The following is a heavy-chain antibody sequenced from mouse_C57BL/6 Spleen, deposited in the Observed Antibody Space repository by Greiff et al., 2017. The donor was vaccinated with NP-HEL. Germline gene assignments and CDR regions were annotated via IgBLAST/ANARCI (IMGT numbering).Heavy chain of an antibody. V-gene: IGHV1-22*01. CDR1: GYTFTDYN. Sequence: VQLQQSGPELVKPGASVKMSCKASGYTFTDYNMHWVKQSHGKSLEWIGYINPNNGGTSYNQKFKGKATLTVNKSSSTAYMELRSLTSEDSAVYYCARGVYYYGGFAYWGQGTLVTVSA. CDR2: INPNNGGT. D-gene: IGHD1-1*01. J-gene: IGHJ3*01. CDR3: ARGVYYYGGFAY.